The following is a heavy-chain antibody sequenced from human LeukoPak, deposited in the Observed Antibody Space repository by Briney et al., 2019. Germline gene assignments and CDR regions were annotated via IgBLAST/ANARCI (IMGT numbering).Heavy chain of an antibody. CDR2: ISGSGGTT. J-gene: IGHJ4*02. D-gene: IGHD5-18*01. CDR1: GFTFSSYA. V-gene: IGHV3-23*01. CDR3: AKGGHDSYGTYFDY. Sequence: GGSLRLSCAASGFTFSSYAMSWVRQPPGKGLEWVSAISGSGGTTYYADSVKGRFTISRDNSKNTLYLQMNSLRAEDTAVYYCAKGGHDSYGTYFDYWGQGTLVTVSS.